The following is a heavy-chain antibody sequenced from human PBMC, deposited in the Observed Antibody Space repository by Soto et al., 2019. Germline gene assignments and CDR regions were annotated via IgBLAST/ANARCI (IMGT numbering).Heavy chain of an antibody. CDR1: GFTSTDHA. J-gene: IGHJ6*02. Sequence: GGALRLSCTFSGFTSTDHALTWVRQAPGKGLEWVAFSTSHSYGGTTDYAASVKGRFTISRDDSKSIAYLQMNSLQIADTAIYYCARDRDYYGMDVWGPGTTVTVSS. CDR3: ARDRDYYGMDV. CDR2: STSHSYGGTT. V-gene: IGHV3-49*04.